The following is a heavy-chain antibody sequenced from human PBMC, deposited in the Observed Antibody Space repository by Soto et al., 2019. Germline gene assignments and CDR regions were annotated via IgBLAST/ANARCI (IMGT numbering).Heavy chain of an antibody. J-gene: IGHJ4*02. V-gene: IGHV3-66*01. CDR1: EFTVGSSY. CDR2: IYSGDST. Sequence: GGSLRLSCAASEFTVGSSYMSWVRQAPGRGLEWVSVIYSGDSTYYADSVKGRFTISRDDSKNTVYLQMNSLKIDDTAVYYCTSRRDWTAVDPLDYWGRGTLVTAPQ. CDR3: TSRRDWTAVDPLDY. D-gene: IGHD5-18*01.